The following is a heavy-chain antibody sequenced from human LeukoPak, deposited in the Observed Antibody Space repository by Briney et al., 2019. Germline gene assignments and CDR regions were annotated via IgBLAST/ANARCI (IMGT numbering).Heavy chain of an antibody. CDR3: AKDFISGSAH. D-gene: IGHD6-19*01. V-gene: IGHV3-30*18. J-gene: IGHJ4*02. CDR1: GFTFSSSG. CDR2: ISSDGSNK. Sequence: GGSLRLSCAASGFTFSSSGMHWVRQAPGKGLEWVAVISSDGSNKYYADSVKGRFTIPRDDSRNTLYLQMNSLRAEDTAVYFCAKDFISGSAHWGQGTLVTVSS.